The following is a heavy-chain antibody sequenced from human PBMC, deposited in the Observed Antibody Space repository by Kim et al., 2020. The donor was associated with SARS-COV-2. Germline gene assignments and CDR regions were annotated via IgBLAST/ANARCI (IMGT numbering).Heavy chain of an antibody. V-gene: IGHV4-39*01. CDR3: ARIDRYFDWPTPEY. CDR1: GGSISSSSYY. J-gene: IGHJ4*02. Sequence: SETLSLTCTVSGGSISSSSYYWGWIRQPPGKGLEWIGSIYYSGSTYYNPSLKSRVTISVDTSKNQFSLKLSSVTAADTAVYYCARIDRYFDWPTPEYWGQGTLVTVSS. CDR2: IYYSGST. D-gene: IGHD3-9*01.